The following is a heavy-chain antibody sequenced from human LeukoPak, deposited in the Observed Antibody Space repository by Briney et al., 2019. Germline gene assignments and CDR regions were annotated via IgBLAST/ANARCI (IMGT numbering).Heavy chain of an antibody. CDR1: GFTFSSYA. CDR2: ISGSGGST. CDR3: ARGEVSDY. Sequence: GGSLRLSCAASGFTFSSYAMSWVRQAPGKGLEWVSAISGSGGSTYYADSVKGRFTISRDSAKNSLYLQMNSLRAEDTAVYYCARGEVSDYWGQGTLVTVSS. J-gene: IGHJ4*02. V-gene: IGHV3-23*01.